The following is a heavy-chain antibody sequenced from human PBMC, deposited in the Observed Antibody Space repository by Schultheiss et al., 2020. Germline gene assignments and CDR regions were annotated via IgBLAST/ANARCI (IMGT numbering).Heavy chain of an antibody. Sequence: SQTLSLTCTVSGGSISSSYYWSWIRQPPGKGLEWIGYIYYSGSTNYNPSLKSRVTISVDTSKNQFSLKLSSVTAADTAVYYCARASSWYLHFQHWGQGTLVNGYS. CDR1: GGSISSSYY. CDR3: ARASSWYLHFQH. D-gene: IGHD6-13*01. V-gene: IGHV4-61*01. CDR2: IYYSGST. J-gene: IGHJ1*01.